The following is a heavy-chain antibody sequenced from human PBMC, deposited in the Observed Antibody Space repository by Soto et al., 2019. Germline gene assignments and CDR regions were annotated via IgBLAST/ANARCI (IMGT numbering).Heavy chain of an antibody. CDR3: ARDPFGAAFDI. J-gene: IGHJ3*02. Sequence: SETLSLTCAVYGGSFSGYYWSWIRQPPGKGLEWIGEINHSGSTNYNPSLKSRVTISVDTSKNQFSLKLSSVTAADTAVYYCARDPFGAAFDIWGQGTMVTVSS. CDR2: INHSGST. D-gene: IGHD3-10*01. CDR1: GGSFSGYY. V-gene: IGHV4-34*01.